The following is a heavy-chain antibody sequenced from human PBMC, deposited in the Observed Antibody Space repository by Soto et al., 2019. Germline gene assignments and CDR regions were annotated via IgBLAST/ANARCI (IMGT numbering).Heavy chain of an antibody. Sequence: EVQLVESGGGLVQPGGSLRLSCADFGFTFSNYWMSWVRQAPVKGLEWVGNIKQDGSEKNYVDSVKGRFTISRDNAKNSLYLQMNSLRAEDTAVYYWARIASAGRGWDVWGQGTTVVVSS. J-gene: IGHJ6*02. CDR3: ARIASAGRGWDV. V-gene: IGHV3-7*01. CDR2: IKQDGSEK. CDR1: GFTFSNYW. D-gene: IGHD6-13*01.